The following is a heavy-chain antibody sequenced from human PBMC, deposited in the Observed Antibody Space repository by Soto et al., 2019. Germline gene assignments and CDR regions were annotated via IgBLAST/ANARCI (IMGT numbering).Heavy chain of an antibody. Sequence: QVHLVQSGAEVKQPGASVKVSCKASGYTFTNYGISWVLQAPGQGLEWMGWIRAYNGNTNYVQKLQGRVSMTTDTSTSTTYMELRTLRADDTAVYYCGRAGGDFPRAVDYWGQGTLVTVSS. CDR3: GRAGGDFPRAVDY. V-gene: IGHV1-18*01. CDR2: IRAYNGNT. CDR1: GYTFTNYG. J-gene: IGHJ4*02. D-gene: IGHD4-17*01.